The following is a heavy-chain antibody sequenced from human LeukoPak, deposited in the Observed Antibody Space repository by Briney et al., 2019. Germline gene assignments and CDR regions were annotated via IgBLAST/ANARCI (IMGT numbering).Heavy chain of an antibody. J-gene: IGHJ6*02. CDR3: ARDDTDGDSRTYYYGMDV. Sequence: GGSLGLSCAASGFTFSSYSMNWVRQAPGKGLEWVSSISSSSSYIYYADSVKGRFTISRDNAKNSLYLQMNSLRAEDTAVYYCARDDTDGDSRTYYYGMDVWGQGTTVTVSS. V-gene: IGHV3-21*01. CDR2: ISSSSSYI. D-gene: IGHD4-17*01. CDR1: GFTFSSYS.